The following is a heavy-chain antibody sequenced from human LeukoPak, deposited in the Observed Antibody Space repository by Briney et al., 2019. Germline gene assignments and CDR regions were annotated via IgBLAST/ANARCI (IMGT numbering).Heavy chain of an antibody. D-gene: IGHD3-10*01. J-gene: IGHJ4*02. CDR2: ISSSSSYI. Sequence: GGSLRLSCAASGFTFSSHNMNWVRQAPGKGLEWVSSISSSSSYIYYADTVKGRFTISRHNAKNSLYLQMNSLRAEDTAVYYCARGEVHYYGSGSDYWGQGTLVTVSS. CDR1: GFTFSSHN. CDR3: ARGEVHYYGSGSDY. V-gene: IGHV3-21*01.